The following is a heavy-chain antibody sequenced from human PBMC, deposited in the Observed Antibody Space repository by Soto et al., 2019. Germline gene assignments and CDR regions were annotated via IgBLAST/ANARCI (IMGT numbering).Heavy chain of an antibody. J-gene: IGHJ4*02. CDR3: ARADPDASVGY. CDR2: ISYSGST. CDR1: GGSMSSYY. V-gene: IGHV4-59*01. Sequence: SETLSLTCTVSGGSMSSYYWTWLRQSPGRGLEWIGYISYSGSTYYNPSLKSRVTISADTSKNQFSLRMNSMIAADTAVYYCARADPDASVGYWGQGTPVTVSS. D-gene: IGHD2-15*01.